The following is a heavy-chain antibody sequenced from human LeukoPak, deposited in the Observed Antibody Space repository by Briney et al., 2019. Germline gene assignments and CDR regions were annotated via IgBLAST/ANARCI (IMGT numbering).Heavy chain of an antibody. V-gene: IGHV1-18*01. J-gene: IGHJ4*02. CDR2: ISAYNGNT. CDR3: ARGGWQLVLEPFDY. CDR1: GYTFTSYG. D-gene: IGHD6-6*01. Sequence: VASVKVSCKASGYTFTSYGVSWVRQAPGQGLEWMGWISAYNGNTNYAQKLQGRVTMTTDTSTSTAYMELRSLRSDDTAVYYCARGGWQLVLEPFDYWGQGTLVTVSS.